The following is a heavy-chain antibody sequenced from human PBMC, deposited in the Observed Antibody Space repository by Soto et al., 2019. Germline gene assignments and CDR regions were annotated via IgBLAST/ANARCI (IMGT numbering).Heavy chain of an antibody. CDR2: MNPNSGNT. Sequence: ASVKVSSKASGYTFTSYDINWVRQATGQGLEWMGWMNPNSGNTGYAQKFQGRVTMTRNTSISTAYMELSSLRSEDTAVYYCATMVRGVISYYYYGMDVWGQGTTVSVSS. CDR3: ATMVRGVISYYYYGMDV. V-gene: IGHV1-8*01. J-gene: IGHJ6*02. CDR1: GYTFTSYD. D-gene: IGHD3-10*01.